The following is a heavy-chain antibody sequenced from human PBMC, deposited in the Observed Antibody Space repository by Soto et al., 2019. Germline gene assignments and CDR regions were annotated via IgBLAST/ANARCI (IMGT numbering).Heavy chain of an antibody. V-gene: IGHV4-59*08. D-gene: IGHD2-2*01. J-gene: IGHJ4*02. Sequence: PLETLSLTCTVSGGSISSYYGSWIRQPPGKGLEWIGYIYYSGSTNYNPSLKSRVTISVDTSKNQFSLKLSSVTAADTAVYYCARHDTVVPAAIPYWGQGTLVTVSS. CDR2: IYYSGST. CDR3: ARHDTVVPAAIPY. CDR1: GGSISSYY.